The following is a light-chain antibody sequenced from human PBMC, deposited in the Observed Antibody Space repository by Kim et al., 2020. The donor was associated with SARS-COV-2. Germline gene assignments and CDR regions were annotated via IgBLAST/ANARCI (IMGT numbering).Light chain of an antibody. J-gene: IGKJ2*01. CDR2: KAS. V-gene: IGKV1-5*03. CDR1: QSVSSW. CDR3: KQYDSHPYT. Sequence: DIQMTQSPSTLSASVGDRVTITCRASQSVSSWLAWYQQKPGKAPKLLIYKASTLEGGVPSRFSGRGSGTEFTLTINSLQPDDFATYSCKQYDSHPYTFGQETKLEI.